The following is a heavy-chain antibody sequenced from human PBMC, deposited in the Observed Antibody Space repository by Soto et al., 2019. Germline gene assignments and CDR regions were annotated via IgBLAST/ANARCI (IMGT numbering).Heavy chain of an antibody. D-gene: IGHD4-4*01. J-gene: IGHJ6*03. CDR2: ISGSGGST. V-gene: IGHV3-23*01. CDR3: AKGGGTVTYYYYYMDV. CDR1: GFTFSSYA. Sequence: GGSLRLSCAASGFTFSSYAMSWVRQAPGKGLEWVSAISGSGGSTYYAESVKGRFTISRDNSKNTLYLQMNSLRAEDTAVYYCAKGGGTVTYYYYYMDVWGKGTTVTVSS.